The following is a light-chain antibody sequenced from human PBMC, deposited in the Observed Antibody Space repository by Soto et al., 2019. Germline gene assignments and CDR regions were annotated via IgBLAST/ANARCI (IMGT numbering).Light chain of an antibody. CDR2: DTS. Sequence: TQSPSSLSASVGDRVTITCQASQYISTYLNWYQHKSGKAPKLLIYDTSNLQAGVPSRFSGSGSGTDFTFTISSLQPEDIGTYYCQQYDNLFTFGPGTKVDIK. J-gene: IGKJ3*01. CDR3: QQYDNLFT. CDR1: QYISTY. V-gene: IGKV1-33*01.